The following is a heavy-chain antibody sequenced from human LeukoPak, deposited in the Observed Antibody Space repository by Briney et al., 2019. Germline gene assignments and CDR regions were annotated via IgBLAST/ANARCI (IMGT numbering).Heavy chain of an antibody. Sequence: PSETLSLTCTVSGGSISSSTYYWGWIRQPPGKGLEWIGSMYYTGRTYHNPSLKSRVTISVDTSKNQFSLRLRSVTAADTAVYYCARQGGSYIWFDPWGQGTLVTVSS. CDR1: GGSISSSTYY. CDR3: ARQGGSYIWFDP. J-gene: IGHJ5*02. D-gene: IGHD1-26*01. CDR2: MYYTGRT. V-gene: IGHV4-39*01.